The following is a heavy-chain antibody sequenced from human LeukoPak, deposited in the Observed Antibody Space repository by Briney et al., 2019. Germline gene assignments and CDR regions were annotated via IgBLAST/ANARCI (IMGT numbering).Heavy chain of an antibody. V-gene: IGHV4-34*01. CDR3: ARDGRWLRAFDI. Sequence: SETLSLTCAVYGGSFSGYYWSWIRQPPGKGLEWIGEINHSGSTNYNPSLKSRVTISVDTSKNQFSLKLSSVTAADTAVYYCARDGRWLRAFDIWGQGTMVTVSS. D-gene: IGHD6-19*01. J-gene: IGHJ3*02. CDR2: INHSGST. CDR1: GGSFSGYY.